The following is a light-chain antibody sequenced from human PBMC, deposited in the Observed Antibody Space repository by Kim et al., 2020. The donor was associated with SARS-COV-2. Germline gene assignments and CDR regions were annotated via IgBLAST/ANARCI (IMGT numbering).Light chain of an antibody. CDR3: QQYKSWPLT. V-gene: IGKV3-15*01. CDR2: DAS. Sequence: VTPGERVTRSCRASQSVTSNVAWYQQKPGQAPRLLIYDASTRATGIPARFSGSGSGTEFSLTISSLQSEDLAVYYCQQYKSWPLTFGGGTKVEIK. CDR1: QSVTSN. J-gene: IGKJ4*01.